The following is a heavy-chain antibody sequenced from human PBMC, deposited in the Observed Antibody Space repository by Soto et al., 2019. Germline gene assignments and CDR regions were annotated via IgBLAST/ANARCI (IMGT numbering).Heavy chain of an antibody. CDR1: GYTFTSYG. CDR2: ISAYNGNT. J-gene: IGHJ6*02. V-gene: IGHV1-18*01. Sequence: QVPLVQSGAEVKKPGASVKVSCKASGYTFTSYGISWVRQAPGQGLEWMGWISAYNGNTNYGQKLQGRVTMTTDTSTSTDYMELRGLRSDDTAVYYCARDGFGGPGYESYGMDVWGQGTTVTVSS. CDR3: ARDGFGGPGYESYGMDV. D-gene: IGHD3-10*01.